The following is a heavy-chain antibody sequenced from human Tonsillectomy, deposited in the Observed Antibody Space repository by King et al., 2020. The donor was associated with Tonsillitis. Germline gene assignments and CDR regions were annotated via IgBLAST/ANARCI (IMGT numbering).Heavy chain of an antibody. CDR2: IWYDGSKI. Sequence: VQLVESGGGVVQPGRSLRLSCAASGFTFSSYGMHWVRQAPGKGLEWVAVIWYDGSKIYYADSVKGRFTISRDNSKNTLSLQMNSLRAEDTAVYYCARGGYYYYYLDVWGKGTPVTVS. CDR3: ARGGYYYYYLDV. CDR1: GFTFSSYG. J-gene: IGHJ6*03. V-gene: IGHV3-33*08. D-gene: IGHD3-16*01.